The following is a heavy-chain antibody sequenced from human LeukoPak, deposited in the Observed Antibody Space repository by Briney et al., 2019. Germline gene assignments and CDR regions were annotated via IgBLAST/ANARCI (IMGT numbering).Heavy chain of an antibody. Sequence: GSLRLSCAASGFTFSSYGMRWVRQAPGKGLEWVAFIRYDGSNKYYADSVKGRFTISRDNSKNTLYLQMNSLRAEDTAVYYCAKDPSNIVVVVAATGYFDYWGQGTLVTVSS. CDR1: GFTFSSYG. V-gene: IGHV3-30*02. D-gene: IGHD2-15*01. J-gene: IGHJ4*02. CDR3: AKDPSNIVVVVAATGYFDY. CDR2: IRYDGSNK.